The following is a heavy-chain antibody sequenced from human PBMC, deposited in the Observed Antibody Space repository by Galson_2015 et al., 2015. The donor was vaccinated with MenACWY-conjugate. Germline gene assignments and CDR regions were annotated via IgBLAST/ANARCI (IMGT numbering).Heavy chain of an antibody. CDR3: AKVSGGSYPEPALRYGDFDY. V-gene: IGHV3-23*01. Sequence: SLRLSCAASGFTFSSYAMSWVRQAPGKGLEWVSAISGSGGSTYYADSVKGRFTISRDNSKNTLYLQMNSLRAEDTAVYYCAKVSGGSYPEPALRYGDFDYWGQGTLVTVSS. CDR2: ISGSGGST. D-gene: IGHD1-26*01. CDR1: GFTFSSYA. J-gene: IGHJ4*02.